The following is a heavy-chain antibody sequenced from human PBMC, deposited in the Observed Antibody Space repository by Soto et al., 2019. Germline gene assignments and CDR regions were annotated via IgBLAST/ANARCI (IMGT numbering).Heavy chain of an antibody. D-gene: IGHD1-26*01. CDR2: ISSSSSYI. Sequence: EVQLVESGGGLVKPGGSLRLSCAASGFTFSSYSMNWVRQAPGKGLEWVSSISSSSSYIYYADSVKGRFTISRENAKNSLYLQMNSLGAGDTAVYYCARDGIRSRGDAFDIWGQGTMVTVSS. J-gene: IGHJ3*02. CDR3: ARDGIRSRGDAFDI. CDR1: GFTFSSYS. V-gene: IGHV3-21*01.